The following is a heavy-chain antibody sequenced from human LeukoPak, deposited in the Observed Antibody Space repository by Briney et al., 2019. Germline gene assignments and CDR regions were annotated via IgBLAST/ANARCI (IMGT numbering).Heavy chain of an antibody. J-gene: IGHJ3*02. Sequence: PSETLSLTCTVSGGSISSDYWNWIRQPPGKGLEWIGYIYNSGSTNYNPSFKSRVTMSVDTSKNQFSLKVTSVTAADTAMYYCTGSGSYALDASDIWGQGTMVTVSS. CDR2: IYNSGST. D-gene: IGHD3-3*01. CDR1: GGSISSDY. V-gene: IGHV4-59*01. CDR3: TGSGSYALDASDI.